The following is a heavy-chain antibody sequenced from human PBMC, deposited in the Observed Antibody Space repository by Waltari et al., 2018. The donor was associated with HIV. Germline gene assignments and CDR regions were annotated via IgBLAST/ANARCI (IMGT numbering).Heavy chain of an antibody. Sequence: QLQLQESGPGLVKPSETLSLTCTVSGGSISSSSYYWGWIRQPPGKGLEWIGSIYYSGSTYNNPSLKSRVTISVDTSKNQCSLKLSSVTAADTAVYYCARHHYYDSSGYLYYFDYWGQGTLVTVSS. J-gene: IGHJ4*02. CDR3: ARHHYYDSSGYLYYFDY. D-gene: IGHD3-22*01. CDR1: GGSISSSSYY. CDR2: IYYSGST. V-gene: IGHV4-39*01.